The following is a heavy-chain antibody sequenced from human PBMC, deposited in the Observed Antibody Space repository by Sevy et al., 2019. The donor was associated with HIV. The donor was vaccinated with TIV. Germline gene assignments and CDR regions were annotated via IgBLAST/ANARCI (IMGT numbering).Heavy chain of an antibody. CDR3: TRGGARDSSSWYDYFDY. V-gene: IGHV3-73*01. D-gene: IGHD6-13*01. CDR1: GFTSSGSA. Sequence: GGSLRLSCAASGFTSSGSAMQWVRQASGKGLEWVGRIRSKGNSYATAYAASVKGRFTISRDDSKNTVYLQMNSLKTEDTAVYYCTRGGARDSSSWYDYFDYWGQGTLVTVSS. CDR2: IRSKGNSYAT. J-gene: IGHJ4*02.